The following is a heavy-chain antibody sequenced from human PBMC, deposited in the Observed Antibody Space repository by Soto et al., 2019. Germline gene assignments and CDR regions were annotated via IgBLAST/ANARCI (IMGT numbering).Heavy chain of an antibody. Sequence: ASVKVSCKASGYTFTSYGISWVRQAPGQGLEWMGWISAYNGNTNYAQKLQGRVTMTTDTSTSTAYMELRSLRSDDTAVYYCASDSPFIIAAVGNGGEDTFDHWGPGTLVTLSS. CDR3: ASDSPFIIAAVGNGGEDTFDH. CDR1: GYTFTSYG. D-gene: IGHD6-13*01. J-gene: IGHJ4*02. V-gene: IGHV1-18*01. CDR2: ISAYNGNT.